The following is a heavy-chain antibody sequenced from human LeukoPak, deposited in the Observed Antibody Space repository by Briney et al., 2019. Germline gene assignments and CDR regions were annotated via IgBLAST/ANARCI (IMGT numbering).Heavy chain of an antibody. Sequence: GASLKISCKGSGSSFTNYWIGWVRQMPGKGLEWMGIIYPGDSDTTYSPSFQGQVTISADKSISTAYLQWSSLKASDTAMYYCARLHYDSSGYPDYWGQGTLVTVSS. CDR1: GSSFTNYW. CDR3: ARLHYDSSGYPDY. D-gene: IGHD3-22*01. J-gene: IGHJ4*02. V-gene: IGHV5-51*01. CDR2: IYPGDSDT.